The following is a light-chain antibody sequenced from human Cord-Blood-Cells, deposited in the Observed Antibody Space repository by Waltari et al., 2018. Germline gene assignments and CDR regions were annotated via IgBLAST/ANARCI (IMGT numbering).Light chain of an antibody. CDR1: SSDVGSYNL. J-gene: IGLJ3*02. CDR3: CSYAGSSTWV. CDR2: EGS. Sequence: QSALTQPASVSGSPGQSLTISCTGTSSDVGSYNLVSWYQQHPGKAPKLMIYEGSKRPSGVSNRFSGSKSGNTASLTISGLQAEDEADYYCCSYAGSSTWVFGGGT. V-gene: IGLV2-23*01.